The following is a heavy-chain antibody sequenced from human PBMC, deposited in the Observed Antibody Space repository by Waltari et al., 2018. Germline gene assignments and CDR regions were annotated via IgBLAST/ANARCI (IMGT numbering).Heavy chain of an antibody. D-gene: IGHD5-18*01. J-gene: IGHJ4*02. V-gene: IGHV4-38-2*01. CDR3: ASLPGDVETAMGRDY. Sequence: QVQLPESGQGLVEPSETLSLTCAVSAASISSGYYWGWIRQPPGKGLEWIGSVYRSGGTYYNQSLKSRVTISVDTSKNQLSRQLSSVTAADTAVYYCASLPGDVETAMGRDYWGQGTLVTVSS. CDR2: VYRSGGT. CDR1: AASISSGYY.